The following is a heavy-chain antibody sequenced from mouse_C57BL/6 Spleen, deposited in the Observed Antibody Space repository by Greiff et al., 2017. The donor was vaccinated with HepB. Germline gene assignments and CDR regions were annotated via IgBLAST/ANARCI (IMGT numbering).Heavy chain of an antibody. J-gene: IGHJ2*01. V-gene: IGHV1-15*01. CDR3: TRDYGSSGY. D-gene: IGHD1-1*01. CDR2: IDPETGGT. Sequence: QVQLQQSGAELVRPGASVTLSCKASGYTFTDYEMHWVKQTPVHGLEWIGAIDPETGGTAYNQKFKGKAILTADKSSSTAYMGLRSLTSEASAVYYCTRDYGSSGYWGQGTTLTVSS. CDR1: GYTFTDYE.